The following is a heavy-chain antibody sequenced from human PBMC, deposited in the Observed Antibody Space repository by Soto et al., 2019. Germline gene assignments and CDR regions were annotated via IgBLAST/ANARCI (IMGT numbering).Heavy chain of an antibody. Sequence: QVQLQESGPGLVKPSQTLSLTCTVSGGSISSGGYYWSWIRQHPGKGLEWIGYIYYSGSTYYNPSLKGRLTISVDTSKNQFSLKLSSVTAADTAVYYCARGVGYYGSGSYSYYYGMDGWGQGTTVTVSS. CDR3: ARGVGYYGSGSYSYYYGMDG. V-gene: IGHV4-31*03. D-gene: IGHD3-10*01. CDR2: IYYSGST. CDR1: GGSISSGGYY. J-gene: IGHJ6*02.